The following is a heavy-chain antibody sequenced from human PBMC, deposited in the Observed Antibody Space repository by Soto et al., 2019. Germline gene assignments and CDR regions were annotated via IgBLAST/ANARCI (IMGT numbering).Heavy chain of an antibody. D-gene: IGHD4-17*01. CDR3: ARGHSTQYGDYFDY. J-gene: IGHJ4*02. CDR2: IYYSGRT. CDR1: GGSISSGDYY. V-gene: IGHV4-31*03. Sequence: QVQLHGSGPGLVKPSQTLTLTCTVSGGSISSGDYYWSWIRQHPGKGLEWIGYIYYSGRTYYHPSLKSRVTISLDTSKNQFSLQLRSVTAADTAVYYCARGHSTQYGDYFDYWGQGTLVTVSS.